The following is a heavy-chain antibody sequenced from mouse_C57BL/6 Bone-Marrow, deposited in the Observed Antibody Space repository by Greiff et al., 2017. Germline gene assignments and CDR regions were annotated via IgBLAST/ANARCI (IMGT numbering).Heavy chain of an antibody. CDR1: GFNIKDDC. Sequence: VQLQQSGAELVRPGASVKLSCTASGFNIKDDCMHWVKQRPEQGLEWIGWIDPENGDTEYASKFQGKATITADTSSNTAYLQLSSLTSEDTAVYYCTFITTVPGDYWGQGTTLTVSS. CDR2: IDPENGDT. V-gene: IGHV14-4*01. J-gene: IGHJ2*01. CDR3: TFITTVPGDY. D-gene: IGHD1-1*01.